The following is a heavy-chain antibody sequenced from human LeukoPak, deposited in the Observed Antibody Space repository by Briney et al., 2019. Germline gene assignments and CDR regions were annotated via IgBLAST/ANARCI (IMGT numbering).Heavy chain of an antibody. CDR2: ISYDGSNK. CDR1: GFTVRSNY. J-gene: IGHJ6*02. Sequence: GGSLRLSCAASGFTVRSNYMSWVRQAPGKGLEWVAVISYDGSNKYYADSVKGRFTISRDNSKNTLYLQMNSLRAEDTAVYYCAKELPYYYGSGSYPSYYYGMDVWGQGTTVTVSS. V-gene: IGHV3-30*18. CDR3: AKELPYYYGSGSYPSYYYGMDV. D-gene: IGHD3-10*01.